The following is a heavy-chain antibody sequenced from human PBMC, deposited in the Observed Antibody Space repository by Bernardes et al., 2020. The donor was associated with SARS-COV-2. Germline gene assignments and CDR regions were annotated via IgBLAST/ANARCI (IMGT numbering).Heavy chain of an antibody. V-gene: IGHV4-59*01. D-gene: IGHD4-17*01. J-gene: IGHJ3*02. CDR2: INYSGST. Sequence: SETLSLTCTVSGGSISSYYWSWIRQAPGKGLEWIGYINYSGSTNYNLSLKSRVVILVDTSRNQLSLMVGSVTEADTAVYYCARDSGVDYGDYLDAFDIWGQGTLVTVSS. CDR3: ARDSGVDYGDYLDAFDI. CDR1: GGSISSYY.